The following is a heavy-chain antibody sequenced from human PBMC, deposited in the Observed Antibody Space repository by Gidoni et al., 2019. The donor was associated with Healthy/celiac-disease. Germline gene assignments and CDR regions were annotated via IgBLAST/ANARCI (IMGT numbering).Heavy chain of an antibody. CDR3: ARDVCSGGSCSQRYFDY. D-gene: IGHD2-15*01. CDR2: INHSGST. CDR1: GGSFSGYY. J-gene: IGHJ4*02. V-gene: IGHV4-34*01. Sequence: QVQLQPWGAGLLKPSETLSLTCAVYGGSFSGYYWSWLRQPPGKGLEWMGEINHSGSTNYNPSLKSRVTISVDTSKNQFALKLSSVTAADTAVYYCARDVCSGGSCSQRYFDYWGQGTLVTVSS.